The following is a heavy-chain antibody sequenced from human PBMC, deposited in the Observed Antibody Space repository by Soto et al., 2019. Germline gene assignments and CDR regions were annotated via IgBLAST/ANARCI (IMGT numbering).Heavy chain of an antibody. CDR1: GFPFSDYY. J-gene: IGHJ4*02. Sequence: LRLSCAASGFPFSDYYMSWIRQAPGKGLEWVSHIANSGSTKYYADSVKGRFTISRDNAKNSLFLQMNSLRAEDTAVYYCARTLAARFDYWGQGTPVTVSS. D-gene: IGHD6-6*01. V-gene: IGHV3-11*01. CDR2: IANSGSTK. CDR3: ARTLAARFDY.